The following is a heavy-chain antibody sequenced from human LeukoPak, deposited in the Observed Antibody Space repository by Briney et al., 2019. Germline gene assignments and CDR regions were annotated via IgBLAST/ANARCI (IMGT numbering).Heavy chain of an antibody. J-gene: IGHJ4*02. CDR1: GFTFSSYA. Sequence: GSLRLSCAASGFTFSSYAMSWVRQAPGKGLEWVLAISGSGVTTYYADSVKGRFTISRDNSKKTLYLQMNSLRAEDTALYYCAKDRDYYLVGFFDYWGQGTLVTVSS. CDR2: ISGSGVTT. CDR3: AKDRDYYLVGFFDY. V-gene: IGHV3-23*01. D-gene: IGHD3-10*01.